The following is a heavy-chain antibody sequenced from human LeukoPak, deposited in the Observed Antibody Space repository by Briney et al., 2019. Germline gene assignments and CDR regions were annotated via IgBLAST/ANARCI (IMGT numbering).Heavy chain of an antibody. CDR1: GGSISSGGYS. CDR2: IYHSGST. V-gene: IGHV4-30-2*01. D-gene: IGHD3-9*01. Sequence: SETLSLTCAVSGGSISSGGYSWSWIRQPPGTGLEWIGYIYHSGSTYYNPSLKSRVTIPVDRSKNQFSLKLSSVTAADTAVYSCARGRRAWLPDPLDIWGQGTMVTVSS. CDR3: ARGRRAWLPDPLDI. J-gene: IGHJ3*02.